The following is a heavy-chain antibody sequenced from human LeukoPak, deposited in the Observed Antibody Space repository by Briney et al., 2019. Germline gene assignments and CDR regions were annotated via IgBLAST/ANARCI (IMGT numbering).Heavy chain of an antibody. CDR3: ARGKWELLPATSSIDY. V-gene: IGHV1-46*01. J-gene: IGHJ4*02. CDR1: GYTFTGYY. CDR2: INPSGGST. D-gene: IGHD1-26*01. Sequence: PSVKVSCKASGYTFTGYYMHWVRQAPGQGLEWMGIINPSGGSTSYAQKFQGRVTMTRDTSTSTVYMELSSLRSEDTAVYYCARGKWELLPATSSIDYWGQGTLVTVSS.